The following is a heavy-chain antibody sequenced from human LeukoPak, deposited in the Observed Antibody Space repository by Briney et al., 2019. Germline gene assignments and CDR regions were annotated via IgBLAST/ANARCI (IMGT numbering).Heavy chain of an antibody. CDR2: INHSGST. CDR3: ARVGTYASGSYFTWLDY. Sequence: PSETLSLTCAVYGGSFSGYYWSWIRQPPGQGLEWIGEINHSGSTNYNPSLKSRVTISVDTSKNQFALKLSSVTAADTAVYYCARVGTYASGSYFTWLDYWGQGTLVTVSS. D-gene: IGHD3-10*01. V-gene: IGHV4-34*01. J-gene: IGHJ4*02. CDR1: GGSFSGYY.